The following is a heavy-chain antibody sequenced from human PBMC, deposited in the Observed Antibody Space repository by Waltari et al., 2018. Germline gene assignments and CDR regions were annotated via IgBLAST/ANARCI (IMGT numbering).Heavy chain of an antibody. CDR1: GFTVSSNY. Sequence: EVQLVESGGGLIQPGGSLKLSCAASGFTVSSNYMSWVRQAPGNGLEWVSRIYSGGSTNYADSVKGRFTISRDISRNTLYLQMNSLRAEDTDVYYCARETYYDRSGYYRLGAFDIWGQGTVVTVSS. V-gene: IGHV3-53*01. J-gene: IGHJ3*02. CDR2: IYSGGST. D-gene: IGHD3-22*01. CDR3: ARETYYDRSGYYRLGAFDI.